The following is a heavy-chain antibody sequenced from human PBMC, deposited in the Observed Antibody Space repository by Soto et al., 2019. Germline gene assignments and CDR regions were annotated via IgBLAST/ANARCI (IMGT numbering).Heavy chain of an antibody. CDR3: AKELVVDIVARRLRDYYGMDV. D-gene: IGHD5-12*01. V-gene: IGHV3-23*01. Sequence: EVQLLESGGGLVQPGGSLRLSCAASGFTFSSYAMSWVRQAPGKGLEWVSAISGSGGSTYYADSVKGRFTISRDNSKNTLYLQMNSLRAEDTSVYYCAKELVVDIVARRLRDYYGMDVWGQGTTVTVSS. CDR2: ISGSGGST. CDR1: GFTFSSYA. J-gene: IGHJ6*02.